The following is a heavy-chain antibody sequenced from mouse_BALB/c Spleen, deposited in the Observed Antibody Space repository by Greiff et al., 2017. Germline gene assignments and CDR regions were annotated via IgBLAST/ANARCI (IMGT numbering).Heavy chain of an antibody. Sequence: EVQGVESGGGLVQPGGSLKLSCAASGFTFSSYTMSWVRQTPEKRLEWVAYISNGGGSTYYPDTVKGRFTISRDNAKNTLYLQMSSLKSEDTAMYYCARHYGSRAWFAYWGQGTLVTVSA. CDR3: ARHYGSRAWFAY. CDR1: GFTFSSYT. V-gene: IGHV5-12-2*01. J-gene: IGHJ3*01. D-gene: IGHD1-1*01. CDR2: ISNGGGST.